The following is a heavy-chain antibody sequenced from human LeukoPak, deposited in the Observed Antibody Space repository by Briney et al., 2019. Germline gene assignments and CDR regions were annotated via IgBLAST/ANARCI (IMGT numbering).Heavy chain of an antibody. CDR3: ATQLLSIQYFQH. CDR1: GYTLTELS. Sequence: ASVKVSCKVSGYTLTELSMHWVRQAPGKGLEWMGGFDPEDGETIYAQKFRGRVTMTEDTSTDTAYMELSSLRSEDTAVYYCATQLLSIQYFQHWGQGTLVTVSS. V-gene: IGHV1-24*01. J-gene: IGHJ1*01. D-gene: IGHD2-2*01. CDR2: FDPEDGET.